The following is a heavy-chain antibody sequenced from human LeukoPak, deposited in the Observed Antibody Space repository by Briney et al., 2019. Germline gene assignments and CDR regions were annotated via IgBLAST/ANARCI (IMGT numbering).Heavy chain of an antibody. J-gene: IGHJ4*02. CDR3: ARGNYDILTGHRGYFDY. CDR2: IYYSGST. V-gene: IGHV4-31*03. Sequence: SETLSLTCTVSGGSISSGGHYWSWLRQHPGTGLEWIGYIYYSGSTYYNPSLKSRVTISVDTSKNQFSLKLSSVTAADTAVYYCARGNYDILTGHRGYFDYWGQGTLVTVSS. CDR1: GGSISSGGHY. D-gene: IGHD3-9*01.